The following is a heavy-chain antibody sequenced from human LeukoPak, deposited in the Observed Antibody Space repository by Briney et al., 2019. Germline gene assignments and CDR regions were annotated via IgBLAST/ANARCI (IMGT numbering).Heavy chain of an antibody. V-gene: IGHV3-7*03. Sequence: GGSLRLSCIASGFTLSTSWMSWVRQAPGKGLEWVAHINQDSSEKLYVDSVKGRFTISRDNAKNSLYLQMNSLTAEDTALYYCAREERGSSYGWAFDIWGQGTMFTVSS. J-gene: IGHJ3*02. CDR2: INQDSSEK. CDR3: AREERGSSYGWAFDI. D-gene: IGHD5-18*01. CDR1: GFTLSTSW.